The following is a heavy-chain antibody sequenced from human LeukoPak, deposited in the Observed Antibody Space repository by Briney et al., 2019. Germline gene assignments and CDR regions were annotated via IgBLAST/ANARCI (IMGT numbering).Heavy chain of an antibody. V-gene: IGHV3-11*01. J-gene: IGHJ4*02. CDR1: GFTFSDDY. CDR2: ISNSGSTT. Sequence: GGSLRLSCAASGFTFSDDYMSWIRQAPGKGLEWVAYISNSGSTTYYADSVKGRFTISRDNAKNSLYLQMNSLRVEDTAVYYCVREEAGTADYWGQGTLVTVSS. D-gene: IGHD6-19*01. CDR3: VREEAGTADY.